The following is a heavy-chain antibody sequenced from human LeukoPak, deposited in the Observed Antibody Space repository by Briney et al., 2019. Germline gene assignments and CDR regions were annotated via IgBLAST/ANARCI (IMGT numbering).Heavy chain of an antibody. CDR3: ANYGLSGSLVLDY. CDR2: ISGSGGST. J-gene: IGHJ4*02. D-gene: IGHD1-26*01. CDR1: GFTFSSYA. Sequence: GGSLRLSCAASGFTFSSYAMSWVRQAPGKGLEWVSAISGSGGSTYYADSVKGRFTISRDNTKNTLYLQMNSLRAEDTAVYYCANYGLSGSLVLDYWGQGTLVTVSS. V-gene: IGHV3-23*01.